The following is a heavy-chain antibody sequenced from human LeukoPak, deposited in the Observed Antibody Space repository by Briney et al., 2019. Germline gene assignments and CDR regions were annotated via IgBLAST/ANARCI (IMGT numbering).Heavy chain of an antibody. Sequence: SETLSLTCAVYSGSFSGYYWSWIRQPPGKGLEWIGEINNSGSTNYNPSLKSRVTISVDKSKNQLSLKLSSVTAADTAVYYCARRKRSGCSSTSCLLNWFAPWGQGTLVTVSS. D-gene: IGHD2-2*01. J-gene: IGHJ5*02. V-gene: IGHV4-34*01. CDR2: INNSGST. CDR3: ARRKRSGCSSTSCLLNWFAP. CDR1: SGSFSGYY.